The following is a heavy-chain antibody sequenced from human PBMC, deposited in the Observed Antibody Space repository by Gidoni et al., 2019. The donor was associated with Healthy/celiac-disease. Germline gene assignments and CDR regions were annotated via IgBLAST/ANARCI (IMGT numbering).Heavy chain of an antibody. J-gene: IGHJ4*02. CDR2: IRSKANSYAT. CDR3: TRHTGYCSSTSCYNRPFDY. Sequence: EVQLVESGGGLVQPGGSLKLSCAASGFTFSGSAMHWFRQASGKGLEWVGRIRSKANSYATAYAASVKGRFTISRDDSKNTAYLQMNSLKTEDTAVYYCTRHTGYCSSTSCYNRPFDYWGQGTLVTVSS. V-gene: IGHV3-73*02. D-gene: IGHD2-2*02. CDR1: GFTFSGSA.